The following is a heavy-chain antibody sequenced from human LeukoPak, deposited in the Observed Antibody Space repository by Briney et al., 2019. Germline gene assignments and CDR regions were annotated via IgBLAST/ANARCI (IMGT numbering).Heavy chain of an antibody. CDR3: ARITGAVTRKDWFDP. Sequence: GGSLRLSCAAPGFTFSDYYMSWIRQGPGKGLGWVSYISSSGSTIYYADSVKGRFTISSDNAKNSLYLQMNSLRAEDTAVYYCARITGAVTRKDWFDPWGQGTLVTVSS. CDR1: GFTFSDYY. V-gene: IGHV3-11*01. D-gene: IGHD3-16*01. J-gene: IGHJ5*02. CDR2: ISSSGSTI.